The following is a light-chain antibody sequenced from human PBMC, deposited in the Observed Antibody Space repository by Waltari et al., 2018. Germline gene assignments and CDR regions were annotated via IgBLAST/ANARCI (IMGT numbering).Light chain of an antibody. Sequence: SYELTQPPSVSVSPGQAARSTCPGDALPKNYAYWYQKKSGQAPPLVIFEDTNRPSGIHERFSGTNSGTLATLTISGAQVEDEADYYCYSADSSGHHRVFGGGTKLTVL. J-gene: IGLJ3*02. CDR2: EDT. CDR3: YSADSSGHHRV. CDR1: ALPKNY. V-gene: IGLV3-10*01.